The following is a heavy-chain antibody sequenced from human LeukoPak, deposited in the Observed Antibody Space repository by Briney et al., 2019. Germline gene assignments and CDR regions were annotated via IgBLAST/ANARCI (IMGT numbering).Heavy chain of an antibody. CDR1: GFTFSNYW. CDR3: ARDVAAVGDFDY. J-gene: IGHJ4*02. V-gene: IGHV3-7*03. Sequence: GGSLRLSCAASGFTFSNYWMSWVRQAPGKGLEWVANIKQDESERHYVDSAAGRFTISRDNAKNSLYLQMNSLRAEDTAVYYCARDVAAVGDFDYWGQGTLVTVSS. D-gene: IGHD2-15*01. CDR2: IKQDESER.